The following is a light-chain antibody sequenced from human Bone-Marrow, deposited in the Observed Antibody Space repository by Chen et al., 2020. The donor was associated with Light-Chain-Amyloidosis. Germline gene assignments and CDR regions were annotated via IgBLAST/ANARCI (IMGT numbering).Light chain of an antibody. Sequence: SYERTQPPSLSVSPGQTASITCAGDDLPTKYAYWYQQKPGQAPVLVIHRDTERPSGISERFSGSSSGTTAKLTISGVQAEDEADYHCQSADSSGTYEVIFGGGTMLTVL. V-gene: IGLV3-25*03. J-gene: IGLJ2*01. CDR2: RDT. CDR3: QSADSSGTYEVI. CDR1: DLPTKY.